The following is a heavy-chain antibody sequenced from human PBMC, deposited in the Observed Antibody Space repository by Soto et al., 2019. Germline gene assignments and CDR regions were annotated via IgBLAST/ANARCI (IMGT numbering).Heavy chain of an antibody. V-gene: IGHV4-59*08. D-gene: IGHD3-10*01. CDR3: ARHNYGSGSTYFDY. J-gene: IGHJ4*02. CDR2: IYYSGST. CDR1: GGSISSYY. Sequence: LSLTCTVSGGSISSYYWSWIRQPPGEGLEWIGYIYYSGSTNYNPSLKSRVTISVDTSKNQFSLKLNSMTAADTAVYYCARHNYGSGSTYFDYWGQGTLVTAPQ.